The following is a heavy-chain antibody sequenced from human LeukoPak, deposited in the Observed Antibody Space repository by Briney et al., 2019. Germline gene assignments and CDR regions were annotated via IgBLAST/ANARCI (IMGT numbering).Heavy chain of an antibody. D-gene: IGHD3-22*01. V-gene: IGHV4-39*07. CDR1: GASITRGAYY. CDR2: VYYSGTI. Sequence: SETLSLTCSVSGASITRGAYYWAWLRQPPGKGLEWIGSVYYSGTINYKPSLKGRVSISRDMSKNQFSLNLNSVNATDTAVYYCARRDYEAWFDPWGQGTLVTVSS. CDR3: ARRDYEAWFDP. J-gene: IGHJ5*02.